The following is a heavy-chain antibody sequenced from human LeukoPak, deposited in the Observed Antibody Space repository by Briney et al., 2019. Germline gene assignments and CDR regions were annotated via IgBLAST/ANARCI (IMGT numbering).Heavy chain of an antibody. V-gene: IGHV4-38-2*02. J-gene: IGHJ4*02. D-gene: IGHD3-10*01. CDR2: IYHRGST. CDR1: GYSISSSYY. Sequence: SETLSLTCTVSGYSISSSYYWDRIRQPPGKGLEWIGTIYHRGSTYYNPSLKSRVTISVDTSKNQFSLKLSSVTAADTAVYYCARQLWFVELSKYYFDYWGQGTLVTVSS. CDR3: ARQLWFVELSKYYFDY.